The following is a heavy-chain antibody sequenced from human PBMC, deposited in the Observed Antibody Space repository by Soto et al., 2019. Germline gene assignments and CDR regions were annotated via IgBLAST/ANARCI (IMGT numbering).Heavy chain of an antibody. CDR2: IYYSGST. D-gene: IGHD3-3*01. V-gene: IGHV4-30-4*01. CDR3: ARDNVLRFLDPPRRSYYYYGMDV. J-gene: IGHJ6*02. CDR1: GGSISSGDYY. Sequence: SETLSLTCTVSGGSISSGDYYWSWIRQPPGKGLEWIGYIYYSGSTYYNPSLKSRVTISVDTSKNQFSLKLSSVTAADTAVYYCARDNVLRFLDPPRRSYYYYGMDVWGQGTTVTVSS.